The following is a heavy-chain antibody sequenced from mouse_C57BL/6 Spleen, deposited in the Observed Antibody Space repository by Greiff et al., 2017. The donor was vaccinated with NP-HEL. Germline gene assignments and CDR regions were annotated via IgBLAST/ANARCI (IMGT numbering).Heavy chain of an antibody. J-gene: IGHJ3*01. CDR1: GYTFTSYW. CDR3: ARGIYYDYEGFAY. V-gene: IGHV1-55*01. Sequence: QVQLQQPGAELVKPGASVKMSCKASGYTFTSYWITWVKQRPGQGLEWIGDIYPGSGSTNYNEKFKSKATLTVDTSSSTAYMQLSSLTSEDSAVYYYARGIYYDYEGFAYWGQGTLVTVSA. CDR2: IYPGSGST. D-gene: IGHD2-4*01.